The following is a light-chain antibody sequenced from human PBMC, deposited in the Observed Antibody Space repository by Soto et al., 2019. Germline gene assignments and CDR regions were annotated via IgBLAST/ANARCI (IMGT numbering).Light chain of an antibody. J-gene: IGKJ1*01. CDR1: QSVSSD. CDR2: GAS. CDR3: QQYDNWPQT. Sequence: IVMTQSPATLSVSPGDRATLSCRASQSVSSDLAWYQHKPGQAPRVVSYGASTRATSIPARFSGRGSGTEFTLTISSLKSVDFAVYYCQQYDNWPQTFGQGTKVDI. V-gene: IGKV3-15*01.